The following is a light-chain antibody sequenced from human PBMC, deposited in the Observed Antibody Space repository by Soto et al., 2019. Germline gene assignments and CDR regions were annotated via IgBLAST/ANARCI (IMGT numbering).Light chain of an antibody. Sequence: ETVMTQSQVALSVSPAERATLSCRARQNVPKTLAWYQQNPGQPPRPLIYGASTRATGIPARFSGDGSGTEFTLTIDSLQSEDFVVYYCLQYDGQCLTFGQGTRVEIK. V-gene: IGKV3-15*01. CDR1: QNVPKT. CDR2: GAS. CDR3: LQYDGQCLT. J-gene: IGKJ5*01.